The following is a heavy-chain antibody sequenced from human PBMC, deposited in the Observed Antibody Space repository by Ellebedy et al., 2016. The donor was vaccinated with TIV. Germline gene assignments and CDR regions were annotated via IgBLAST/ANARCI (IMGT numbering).Heavy chain of an antibody. CDR3: ARDFGSLMQY. CDR2: ISSSSSYI. V-gene: IGHV3-21*01. Sequence: GESLKISXAASGFTFSSYSMNWVRQAPGKGLEWVSSISSSSSYIYYADSVKGRFTISRDNAKNSLYLQMNSLRAEDTAVYYCARDFGSLMQYWGQGTLVTVSS. CDR1: GFTFSSYS. J-gene: IGHJ4*02. D-gene: IGHD2-8*01.